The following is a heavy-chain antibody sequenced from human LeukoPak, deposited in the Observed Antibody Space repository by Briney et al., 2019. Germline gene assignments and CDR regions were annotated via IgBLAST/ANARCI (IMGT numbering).Heavy chain of an antibody. CDR3: ARDPYSSSFFDC. CDR1: GFTFTTYE. V-gene: IGHV3-48*03. D-gene: IGHD6-6*01. Sequence: GGSLRLSCVASGFTFTTYEMTWVRQAPGKGLEWVSHISSSGSATYYADSVKGGFTISRDNPRKSLYLQMSSLRAEDTALYFCARDPYSSSFFDCWGQGTLVTVSS. J-gene: IGHJ5*01. CDR2: ISSSGSAT.